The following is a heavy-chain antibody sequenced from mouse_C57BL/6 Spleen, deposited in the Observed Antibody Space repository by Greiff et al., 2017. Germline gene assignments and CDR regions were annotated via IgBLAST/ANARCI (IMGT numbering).Heavy chain of an antibody. Sequence: VQLQQSGPELVKPGASVKIPCKASGYTFTDYNMDWVKQSHGKSLEWIGDINPNNGGTIYNQKFKGKATLTVDKSSSTAYMELRSLTSEDTAVYYCARKKDGYYGWFAYWGQGTLVTVSA. CDR3: ARKKDGYYGWFAY. CDR2: INPNNGGT. J-gene: IGHJ3*01. V-gene: IGHV1-18*01. CDR1: GYTFTDYN. D-gene: IGHD2-3*01.